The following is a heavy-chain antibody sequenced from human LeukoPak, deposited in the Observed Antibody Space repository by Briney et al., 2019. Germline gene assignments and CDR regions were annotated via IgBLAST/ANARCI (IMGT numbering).Heavy chain of an antibody. J-gene: IGHJ4*02. CDR3: ARRYCSSASCLFDY. CDR1: GFTFNTYE. Sequence: GGSLRLSCAASGFTFNTYEMSWVRQAPGKGLEWVSCVSSSGTTMYHADSVKGRFTISRDSAKNSLYLQMNSLRAEDAAVYYCARRYCSSASCLFDYWGQGTLVTVSS. V-gene: IGHV3-48*03. CDR2: VSSSGTTM. D-gene: IGHD2-2*01.